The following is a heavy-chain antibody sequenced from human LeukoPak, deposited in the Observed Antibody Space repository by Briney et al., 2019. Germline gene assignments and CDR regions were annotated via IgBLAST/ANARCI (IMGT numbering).Heavy chain of an antibody. CDR3: ARDLDGVLDY. Sequence: GGSLRLSCAASGFTFTTYWMAWVRQAPGKGLEWVANIKQDGSEKYYVDSVKGRFTISRDNAENSLYLQMNSLRAEDTAVYYCARDLDGVLDYWGQGTLVTVPS. CDR2: IKQDGSEK. V-gene: IGHV3-7*04. D-gene: IGHD3/OR15-3a*01. J-gene: IGHJ4*02. CDR1: GFTFTTYW.